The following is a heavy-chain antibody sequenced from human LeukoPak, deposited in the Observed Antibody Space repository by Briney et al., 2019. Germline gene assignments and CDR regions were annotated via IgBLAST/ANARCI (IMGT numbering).Heavy chain of an antibody. CDR1: GFTFSSYS. CDR3: AREIFWSGYYSNLHFDY. D-gene: IGHD3-3*01. Sequence: GGSLRLSCAASGFTFSSYSMNWVRQAPGKGLEWVSYISSSSSTIYYADAVKGRFTISRDNAKNSLYLQMNSLRAEDTAVYYCAREIFWSGYYSNLHFDYWGRGTQVTVSS. CDR2: ISSSSSTI. V-gene: IGHV3-48*04. J-gene: IGHJ4*02.